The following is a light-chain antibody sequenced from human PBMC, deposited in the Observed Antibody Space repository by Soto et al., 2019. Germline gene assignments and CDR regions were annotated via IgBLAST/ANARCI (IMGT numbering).Light chain of an antibody. Sequence: QSVLTQPASVSGSPGQSIAISCTGTSSDVGGYNYVSWYQQHPGRAHKLIIYDVTNRPSGVSNRFSGSKSGNTASLTISGLQAEDEADYYCSSYTSSSTYVFGTGTRSPS. V-gene: IGLV2-14*01. CDR3: SSYTSSSTYV. J-gene: IGLJ1*01. CDR1: SSDVGGYNY. CDR2: DVT.